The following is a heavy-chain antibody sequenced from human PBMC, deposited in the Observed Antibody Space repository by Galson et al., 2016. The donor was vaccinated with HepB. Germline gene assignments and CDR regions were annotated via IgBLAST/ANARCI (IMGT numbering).Heavy chain of an antibody. Sequence: SLRLSCAASGFTFSRCGMHWVRQAPGKGLEWVAVISYDGNYKYYADSVKGRFTISRDNSKHTLYLQMNSLRAEDTAVYYCAKDGHPSPIGGSGTFFSYYQYYYVDVWGKGTTVTDSS. CDR3: AKDGHPSPIGGSGTFFSYYQYYYVDV. D-gene: IGHD3-10*01. CDR2: ISYDGNYK. J-gene: IGHJ6*03. V-gene: IGHV3-30*18. CDR1: GFTFSRCG.